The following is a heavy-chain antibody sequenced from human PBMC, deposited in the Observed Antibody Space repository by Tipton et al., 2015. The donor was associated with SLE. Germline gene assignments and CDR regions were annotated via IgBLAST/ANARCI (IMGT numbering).Heavy chain of an antibody. CDR2: IYYSGST. Sequence: TLSLTCTVSGGSISSHYWTWIRQSPGKGLEWIGLIYYSGSTNYNPSLRSRVTISVDTSRNQFSLKLSSVTAADTAVYYCARGLGAYSSGWRYYFYYMDVWGKGTTVTVSS. J-gene: IGHJ6*03. CDR3: ARGLGAYSSGWRYYFYYMDV. CDR1: GGSISSHY. V-gene: IGHV4-59*11. D-gene: IGHD6-19*01.